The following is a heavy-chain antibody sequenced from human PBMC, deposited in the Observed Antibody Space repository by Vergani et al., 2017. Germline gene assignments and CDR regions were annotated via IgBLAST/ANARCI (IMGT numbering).Heavy chain of an antibody. J-gene: IGHJ4*02. D-gene: IGHD6-13*01. V-gene: IGHV4-31*03. Sequence: QVQLQESGPGLVKPSQTLSLTCTVSVGSISSGGYYWRWIRQHPGKGLEWIGYIYYSGSTYYNPSLKSRVTISVDTSKNQFSLKLSSVTAADTAVYYCARDSLARGSSWTGIDYWGQGTLVTVSS. CDR1: VGSISSGGYY. CDR2: IYYSGST. CDR3: ARDSLARGSSWTGIDY.